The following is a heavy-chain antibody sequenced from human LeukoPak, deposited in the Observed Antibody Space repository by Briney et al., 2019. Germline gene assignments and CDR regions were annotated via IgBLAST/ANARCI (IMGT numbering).Heavy chain of an antibody. V-gene: IGHV4-31*03. Sequence: SETLSLTCTVSGGSVSSGGYYWSWIRQHPGKGLEWLGYIYYSGSPYYNLSLKSRGTMSLDTSKNQFSLKLSSVTAADTAVYYCRVTGSRVYDSSGYYYNYFDYWGQGTLVTVSS. CDR3: RVTGSRVYDSSGYYYNYFDY. CDR1: GGSVSSGGYY. D-gene: IGHD3-22*01. CDR2: IYYSGSP. J-gene: IGHJ4*02.